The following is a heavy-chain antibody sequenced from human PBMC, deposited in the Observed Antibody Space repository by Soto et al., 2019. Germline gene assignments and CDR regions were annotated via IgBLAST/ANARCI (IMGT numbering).Heavy chain of an antibody. D-gene: IGHD2-15*01. Sequence: GASVKVSCTASGYTFTGYYMHWVRQAPGQGLEWMGWINPNSGGTNYAQKFQGRVTMTRDTSISTAYMELSRLRSDDTAVYYCARYCSGGSFYDGMDVCGEGTTVPAS. CDR1: GYTFTGYY. J-gene: IGHJ6*02. V-gene: IGHV1-2*02. CDR3: ARYCSGGSFYDGMDV. CDR2: INPNSGGT.